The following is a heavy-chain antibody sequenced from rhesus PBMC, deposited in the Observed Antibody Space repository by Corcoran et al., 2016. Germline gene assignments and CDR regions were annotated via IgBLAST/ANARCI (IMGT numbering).Heavy chain of an antibody. CDR1: GYSFTSYW. Sequence: EVQLVQSGAEVKRPGESLKISCKTSGYSFTSYWISWVRQMPGKGLEWMGAIEPSDSDTSYSPSFQGQVTISADKSIRTAYLQWSSLKASDSATYYCSRKDYWGQGVLVTVSS. V-gene: IGHV5-2*01. J-gene: IGHJ4*01. CDR3: SRKDY. D-gene: IGHD6-19*01. CDR2: IEPSDSDT.